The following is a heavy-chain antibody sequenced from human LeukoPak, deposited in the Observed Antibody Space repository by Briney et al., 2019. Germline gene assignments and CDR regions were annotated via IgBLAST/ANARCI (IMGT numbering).Heavy chain of an antibody. V-gene: IGHV3-23*01. Sequence: GGSLRLSCAASGFTFSSYAMNWVRQAPGKGLEWVSAISGSAGSTYYADSVKGRFTISRDNSKNTLYLQMNSLRAEDTAVYYCAKSAVSVRLGDFDYWGQGTLVTVSS. CDR3: AKSAVSVRLGDFDY. CDR1: GFTFSSYA. CDR2: ISGSAGST. D-gene: IGHD6-19*01. J-gene: IGHJ4*02.